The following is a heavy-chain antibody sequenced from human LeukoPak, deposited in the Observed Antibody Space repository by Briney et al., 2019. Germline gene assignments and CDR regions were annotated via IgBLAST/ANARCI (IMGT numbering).Heavy chain of an antibody. D-gene: IGHD1-26*01. CDR1: GGSISSGSYY. Sequence: PSQTLSLTCTVSGGSISSGSYYWSWIRQPAGKGLEWIGRIYTSGSTNYNPSLKSRVTISVDTSKNQFSLTLSSVTAADTAVYYCARYREVGATVDYWGQGTLVTVSS. CDR2: IYTSGST. V-gene: IGHV4-61*02. J-gene: IGHJ4*02. CDR3: ARYREVGATVDY.